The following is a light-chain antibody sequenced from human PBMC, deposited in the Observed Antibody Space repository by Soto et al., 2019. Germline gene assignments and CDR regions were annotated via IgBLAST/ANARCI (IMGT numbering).Light chain of an antibody. CDR2: GAS. V-gene: IGKV3D-20*02. CDR1: QSVSSSY. CDR3: QQRSNWPRT. J-gene: IGKJ1*01. Sequence: EIVLTQSPGTLSLSPGERASLSCRASQSVSSSYLAWYQQKPGQAPRLLIYGASSRATGIPDRFSGSGSGTEFTLTISSLQPDDFVVYYCQQRSNWPRTFGQGTKVDIK.